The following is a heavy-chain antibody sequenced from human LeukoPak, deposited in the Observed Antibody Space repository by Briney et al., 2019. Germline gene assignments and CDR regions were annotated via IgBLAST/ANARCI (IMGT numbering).Heavy chain of an antibody. J-gene: IGHJ3*02. CDR1: GGSISSYY. CDR2: IYTSGST. D-gene: IGHD3-3*01. Sequence: PSETLSLTCTVSGGSISSYYWSWIRQPAGKGLEWIGRIYTSGSTNYNPSLKSRVTMSVDTSKNQFSLKLSSVTAADTAVYYCASNYDFWSGPDAFDIWGQGTMVTVSS. V-gene: IGHV4-4*07. CDR3: ASNYDFWSGPDAFDI.